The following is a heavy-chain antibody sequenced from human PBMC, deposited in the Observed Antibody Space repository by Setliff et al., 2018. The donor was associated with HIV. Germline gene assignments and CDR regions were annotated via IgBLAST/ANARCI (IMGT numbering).Heavy chain of an antibody. CDR1: GYSISSGYY. D-gene: IGHD3-3*01. J-gene: IGHJ6*02. CDR3: ARIFGDQGYYYGMDV. Sequence: SETLSLTCAVSGYSISSGYYWGWIRQPPGKGLEWIGSIYHSGSTYYNPSLKSRVTISVDTSKNQFSLKLSSVIAADTAVYYCARIFGDQGYYYGMDVWGQGTTVTVSS. V-gene: IGHV4-38-2*01. CDR2: IYHSGST.